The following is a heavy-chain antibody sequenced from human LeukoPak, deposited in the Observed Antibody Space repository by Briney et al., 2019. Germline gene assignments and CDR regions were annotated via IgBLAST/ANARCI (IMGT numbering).Heavy chain of an antibody. CDR1: GFTFNTFN. D-gene: IGHD5-12*01. J-gene: IGHJ4*02. V-gene: IGHV3-23*01. CDR3: AKGGYDYVEIGYFDY. Sequence: GGSLRLSCAASGFTFNTFNMNWVRQAPGKGLEWVSVIIGSSGSTFYADSVKGRFTISRDNSKNTLYLQMNSLRAEDTAVYYCAKGGYDYVEIGYFDYWGQGTLVTVSS. CDR2: IIGSSGST.